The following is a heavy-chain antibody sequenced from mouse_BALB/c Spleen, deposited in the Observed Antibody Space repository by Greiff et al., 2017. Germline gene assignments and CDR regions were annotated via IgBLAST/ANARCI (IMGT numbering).Heavy chain of an antibody. CDR2: ILPGSGST. J-gene: IGHJ3*01. D-gene: IGHD2-4*01. V-gene: IGHV1-9*01. CDR3: ARAGNDYDEFAY. CDR1: GYTFSSYW. Sequence: QVQLQQSGAELMKPGASVKISCKATGYTFSSYWIEWVKQRPGHGLEWIGEILPGSGSTNYNEKFKGKATFTADTSSNTAYMQLSSLTSEDSAVYYCARAGNDYDEFAYWGQGTLVTVSA.